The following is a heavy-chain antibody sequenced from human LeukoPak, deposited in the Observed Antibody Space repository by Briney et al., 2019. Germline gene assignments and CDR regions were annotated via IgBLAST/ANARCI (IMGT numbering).Heavy chain of an antibody. V-gene: IGHV4-61*02. J-gene: IGHJ4*02. CDR3: ARDYRRYFDY. CDR2: IYTSGNT. D-gene: IGHD3-9*01. Sequence: PSETLSLTCSVSGGSVSSGTYYWNWIRQPAGKGLEWIGRIYTSGNTNYNPSLKSRVTISVDTSRNQFSLKLSSVTAADTAVYYRARDYRRYFDYWGQGTLVTVSS. CDR1: GGSVSSGTYY.